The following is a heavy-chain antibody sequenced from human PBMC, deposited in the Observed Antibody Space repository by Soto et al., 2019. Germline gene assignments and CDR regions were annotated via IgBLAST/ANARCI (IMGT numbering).Heavy chain of an antibody. D-gene: IGHD6-13*01. CDR1: GFTFSSYG. Sequence: GGSLRLSCAASGFTFSSYGMHWVRQAPGKGLEWVAVISYDGSNKYYADSVKGRFTISRDNSKNTLYLQMNSLRAEDTAVYYCARDPGYSSSWTVYYYYYGMDVWGLGTTVTVSS. CDR3: ARDPGYSSSWTVYYYYYGMDV. J-gene: IGHJ6*02. CDR2: ISYDGSNK. V-gene: IGHV3-30*03.